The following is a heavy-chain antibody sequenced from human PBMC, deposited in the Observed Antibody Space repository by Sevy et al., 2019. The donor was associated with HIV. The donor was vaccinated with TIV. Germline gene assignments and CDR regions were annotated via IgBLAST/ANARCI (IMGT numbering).Heavy chain of an antibody. Sequence: GGSLRLSCEASGLTFSHYGMHWVRQAPGQGLEWVAFIQYDGSNKDYADSVKGRFTISRDNSKNTLYLQMNSLRLEDTAVYYCAKNTAAVGVGCFVYWGQGALVTVSS. J-gene: IGHJ4*02. CDR1: GLTFSHYG. D-gene: IGHD6-13*01. V-gene: IGHV3-30*02. CDR2: IQYDGSNK. CDR3: AKNTAAVGVGCFVY.